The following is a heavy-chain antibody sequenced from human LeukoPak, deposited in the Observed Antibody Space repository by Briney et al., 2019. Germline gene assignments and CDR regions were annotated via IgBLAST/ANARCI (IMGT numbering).Heavy chain of an antibody. CDR2: MNPNSGNT. CDR3: ARAVPIAAAGTRRFDP. J-gene: IGHJ5*02. Sequence: ASVKVSCKASGYTFTSYDINWVRQATGQGLEWMGWMNPNSGNTGYAQKFQGRVTMTRNTSISTAYMELSSLRSEDTAVYYCARAVPIAAAGTRRFDPWGQGTLVTVSS. CDR1: GYTFTSYD. D-gene: IGHD6-13*01. V-gene: IGHV1-8*01.